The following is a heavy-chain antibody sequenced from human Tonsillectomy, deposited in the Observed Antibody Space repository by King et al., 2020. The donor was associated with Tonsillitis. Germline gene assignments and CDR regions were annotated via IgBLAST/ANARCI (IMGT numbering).Heavy chain of an antibody. V-gene: IGHV1-69*01. CDR3: ATCYYDRPRTPYYYYGMDV. Sequence: QLVQSGAEVKKPGSSVKVSCKASGGTFSSYAISWVRQAPGQGLEWMGGIIPIFGTANYAQKFQGRVTITADEFTSTAYMELSSLRSEDTAVYYCATCYYDRPRTPYYYYGMDVWGQGTTVTVSS. J-gene: IGHJ6*02. CDR1: GGTFSSYA. D-gene: IGHD3-22*01. CDR2: IIPIFGTA.